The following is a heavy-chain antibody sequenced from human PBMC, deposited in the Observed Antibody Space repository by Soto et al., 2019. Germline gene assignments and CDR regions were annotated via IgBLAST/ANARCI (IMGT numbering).Heavy chain of an antibody. D-gene: IGHD3-3*01. V-gene: IGHV4-39*01. CDR3: ARQQWGYDFWNPGWFDP. Sequence: SETLSLTCTVSGGSISSSSYYWGWIRQPPGKGLEWIGSIYYSGSTFYNPSLKSRVPISVDTSKNQFSLKLSSVTAADTAVYYCARQQWGYDFWNPGWFDPWGQGTLVTVSS. CDR2: IYYSGST. CDR1: GGSISSSSYY. J-gene: IGHJ5*02.